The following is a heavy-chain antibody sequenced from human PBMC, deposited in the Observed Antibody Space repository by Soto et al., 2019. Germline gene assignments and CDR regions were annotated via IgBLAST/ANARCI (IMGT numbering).Heavy chain of an antibody. Sequence: QVQLVESGGGVVQPGGSLRLSCAASGFTFSSYGMHWVRQAPGKGLEWVAVIGYDGREKYNADSVKGRFTISRDNSKNTLSLQMNNLSAEDTAVYYCARYVSSRYNNWIDPWGQGTLVTVSS. V-gene: IGHV3-33*01. D-gene: IGHD6-13*01. CDR3: ARYVSSRYNNWIDP. CDR2: IGYDGREK. J-gene: IGHJ5*02. CDR1: GFTFSSYG.